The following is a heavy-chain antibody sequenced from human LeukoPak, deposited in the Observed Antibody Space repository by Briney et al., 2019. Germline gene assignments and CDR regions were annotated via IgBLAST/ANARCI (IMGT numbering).Heavy chain of an antibody. CDR2: MNPNSGRA. Sequence: ASVKVSCKASEYTFNDYYIHWVRQAPGQGLERLGWMNPNSGRADSAQKFQGRVTMTSDTSITTAYMDLTSLTSDDTAVYYCTRTNPQLGRRDFFDLWGQGTLVIVSS. CDR1: EYTFNDYY. D-gene: IGHD6-6*01. J-gene: IGHJ4*02. V-gene: IGHV1-2*02. CDR3: TRTNPQLGRRDFFDL.